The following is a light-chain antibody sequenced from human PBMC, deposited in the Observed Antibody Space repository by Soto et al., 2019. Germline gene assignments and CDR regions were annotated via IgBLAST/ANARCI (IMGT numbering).Light chain of an antibody. CDR1: SSDVGNSNG. CDR2: DVT. Sequence: QSALTQPPSVSGSPGQSVAISCTGTSSDVGNSNGVSWYQQAPGTAPKLMIYDVTNRPSGVPDRFSGSKSVNTASLTISGLQAEDEADYYCSSSTSSSTYVFGTGTKLTVL. V-gene: IGLV2-18*02. CDR3: SSSTSSSTYV. J-gene: IGLJ1*01.